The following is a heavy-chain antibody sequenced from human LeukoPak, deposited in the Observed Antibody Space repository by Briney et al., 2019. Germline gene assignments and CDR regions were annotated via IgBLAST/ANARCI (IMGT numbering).Heavy chain of an antibody. CDR1: GGSISSYY. D-gene: IGHD5-18*01. CDR3: ARGRDTAMDNYYFAY. CDR2: IYYSGST. Sequence: SETLSLTCTVSGGSISSYYWSWIRQPPGKGLEWIGYIYYSGSTNYNPSLKSRLTISVAPSKTQFSLQLSSVTAAVTAVYYCARGRDTAMDNYYFAYWPQGPLVTLSS. J-gene: IGHJ4*02. V-gene: IGHV4-59*01.